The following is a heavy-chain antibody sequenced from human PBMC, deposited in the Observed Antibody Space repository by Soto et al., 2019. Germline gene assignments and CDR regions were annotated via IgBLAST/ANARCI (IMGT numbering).Heavy chain of an antibody. V-gene: IGHV4-31*03. CDR3: AREKCSTSCPMDV. Sequence: PSKTLSFTCIFSGGPISSVSYYWAWIRKHPGKGLEWIGYIYHSGSTYYNPSLKSRVDISVDRSKNQFSLKLSSVSAADTAVYYCAREKCSTSCPMDVWGQGTTVTVSS. CDR2: IYHSGST. D-gene: IGHD2-2*01. CDR1: GGPISSVSYY. J-gene: IGHJ6*02.